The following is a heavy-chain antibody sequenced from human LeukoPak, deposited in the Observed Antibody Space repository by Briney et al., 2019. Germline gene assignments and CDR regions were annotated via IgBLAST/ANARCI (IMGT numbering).Heavy chain of an antibody. V-gene: IGHV1-2*06. D-gene: IGHD3-22*01. CDR3: ARSYYYDSSGYYAL. Sequence: GASVKVSCKASGYTFTGYYMHWVRQAPGQGLEWMGRVNPNSGGTNYAQKFQGRATMTRDTSISTAYMELSRLRSDDTAVYYCARSYYYDSSGYYALWGQGTLVTVSS. CDR1: GYTFTGYY. J-gene: IGHJ4*02. CDR2: VNPNSGGT.